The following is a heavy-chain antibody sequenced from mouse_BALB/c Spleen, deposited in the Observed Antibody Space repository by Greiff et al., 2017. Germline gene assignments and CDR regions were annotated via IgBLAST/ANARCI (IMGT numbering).Heavy chain of an antibody. V-gene: IGHV6-6*02. CDR2: IRLKSNNYST. J-gene: IGHJ3*01. Sequence: EVMLVESGGGLVQPGGSMKLSCVASGFTFSNYWMNWVRQSPEKGLEWVAEIRLKSNNYSTHYAESVKGGFIISRDDSKSSVYLQMNNLRAEDTGIYYCTSRIRSWLAYWGQGTLVTVSA. CDR1: GFTFSNYW. CDR3: TSRIRSWLAY.